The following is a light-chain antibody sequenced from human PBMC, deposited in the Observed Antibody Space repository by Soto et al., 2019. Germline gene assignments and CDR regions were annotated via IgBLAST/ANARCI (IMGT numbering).Light chain of an antibody. CDR3: QQANSFPLT. J-gene: IGKJ4*01. Sequence: DIQMTQSPSTLSASVGDRVTITCRASQSISSWLAWYQQKPGKAPKLLIYDASSLESGVPSRFSGSGSGTEFTLTISSLQPDDFATYYCQQANSFPLTFGGGTKVEIE. CDR1: QSISSW. CDR2: DAS. V-gene: IGKV1-5*01.